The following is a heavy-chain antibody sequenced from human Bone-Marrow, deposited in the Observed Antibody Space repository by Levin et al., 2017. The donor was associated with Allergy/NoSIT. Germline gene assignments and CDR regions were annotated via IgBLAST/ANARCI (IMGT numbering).Heavy chain of an antibody. CDR3: ARAVATYFDY. Sequence: GESLKISCAASGFTFSSYWMSWVRQAPGKGLEWVANIKQDGSEKYYMDSVKGRFTISRDNAKNSLYLQMNSLRAEDTAVYYCARAVATYFDYWGQGTLVTVSS. CDR2: IKQDGSEK. J-gene: IGHJ4*02. CDR1: GFTFSSYW. D-gene: IGHD5-12*01. V-gene: IGHV3-7*01.